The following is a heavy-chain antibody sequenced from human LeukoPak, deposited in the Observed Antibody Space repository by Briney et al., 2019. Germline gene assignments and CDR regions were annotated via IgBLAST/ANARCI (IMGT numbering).Heavy chain of an antibody. CDR2: IYFTGST. J-gene: IGHJ4*02. CDR1: GASISPYY. D-gene: IGHD6-19*01. CDR3: ARHLPVAGYPYFDY. Sequence: SSETLSLTCTVSGASISPYYWSSIRQPPGKTLEWIGYIYFTGSTNYNPSLKSRLTISLHTSKNQFSLNLSSVTAADTAVYYCARHLPVAGYPYFDYWGQGALVTVSS. V-gene: IGHV4-59*08.